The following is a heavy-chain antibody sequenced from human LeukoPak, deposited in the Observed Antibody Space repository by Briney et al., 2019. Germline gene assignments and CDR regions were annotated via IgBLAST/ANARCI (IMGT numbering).Heavy chain of an antibody. Sequence: SETLSLTCTVSGGSISSYYWSWVRQPPGKGLEWIGYISYSGSTNYNPSLKSRVTISVDTSKNQFSLKLSSVTAADTAVYYCARERTSGYSYYFDYWRQGTLVTVCS. CDR2: ISYSGST. D-gene: IGHD3-22*01. J-gene: IGHJ4*02. CDR3: ARERTSGYSYYFDY. CDR1: GGSISSYY. V-gene: IGHV4-59*01.